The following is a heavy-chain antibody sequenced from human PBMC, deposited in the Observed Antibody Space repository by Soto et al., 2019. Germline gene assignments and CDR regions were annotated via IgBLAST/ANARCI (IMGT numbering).Heavy chain of an antibody. J-gene: IGHJ5*02. CDR3: SIVLYGSGTNCFDP. Sequence: QVQLVESGGGLVKPGGSLRLSCTASGFTFSDYYMGWIRQAPGEGLEYMSYISISGTSVYYADSLKGRFTISRDNIRNSLYLQINSPSADDTAMYYYSIVLYGSGTNCFDPWCQGALVTVSS. D-gene: IGHD3-10*01. CDR2: ISISGTSV. V-gene: IGHV3-11*01. CDR1: GFTFSDYY.